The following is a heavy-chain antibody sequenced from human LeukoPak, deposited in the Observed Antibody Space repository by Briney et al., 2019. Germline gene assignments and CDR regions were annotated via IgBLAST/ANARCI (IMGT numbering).Heavy chain of an antibody. CDR2: IYYSGST. CDR3: ARHAGNARSRFDY. J-gene: IGHJ4*02. CDR1: GGSISSYY. Sequence: KPSETLSLTCPGSGGSISSYYWNWIRQPPGKGLEWIGYIYYSGSTNYNPSLKSRVTISVDTSKNQFSLKLSSVTAADTAVYYCARHAGNARSRFDYWGQGTLVTVSS. V-gene: IGHV4-59*08. D-gene: IGHD4-23*01.